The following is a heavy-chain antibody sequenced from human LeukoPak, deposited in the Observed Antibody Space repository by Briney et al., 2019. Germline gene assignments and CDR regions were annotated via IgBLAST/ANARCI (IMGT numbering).Heavy chain of an antibody. Sequence: ASVKVSCKASGYTFTSYGISWVRQAPGQGLEWMGWISAYNGNTNYAQKLQGRVTMTTDTSTSTAYMELRSLRSDDTAVYYCAREGEHIVVVNAINYYYYYMDVWGKGTTVTISS. CDR3: AREGEHIVVVNAINYYYYYMDV. CDR2: ISAYNGNT. V-gene: IGHV1-18*01. CDR1: GYTFTSYG. D-gene: IGHD2-21*01. J-gene: IGHJ6*03.